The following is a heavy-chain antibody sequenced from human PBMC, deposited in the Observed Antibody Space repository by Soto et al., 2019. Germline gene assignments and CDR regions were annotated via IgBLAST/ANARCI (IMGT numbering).Heavy chain of an antibody. J-gene: IGHJ5*02. CDR1: GYTFTSYY. CDR2: INPSGGST. V-gene: IGHV1-46*03. D-gene: IGHD3-9*01. Sequence: ASVKVCCKASGYTFTSYYMHWVRQAPGQGLEWMGIINPSGGSTSYAQKFQGRVTMTRDTSTSTVYMELSSLRSEDTAVYYCIRDNSATFLPTPGDYKSDWRAWWFDTWGQGNLVTVSS. CDR3: IRDNSATFLPTPGDYKSDWRAWWFDT.